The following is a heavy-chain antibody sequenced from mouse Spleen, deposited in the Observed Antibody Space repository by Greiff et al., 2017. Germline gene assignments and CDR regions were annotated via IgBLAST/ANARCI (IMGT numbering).Heavy chain of an antibody. Sequence: DVKLVESGPGLVKPSQSLSLTCSVTGYSITSGYYWNWIRQFPGNKLEWMGYISYDGSNNYNPSLKNRISITRDTSKNQFFLKLNSVTTEDTATYYCAREKGYGYDAMDYWGQGTSVTVSS. V-gene: IGHV3-6*01. CDR3: AREKGYGYDAMDY. J-gene: IGHJ4*01. CDR1: GYSITSGYY. CDR2: ISYDGSN. D-gene: IGHD2-10*02.